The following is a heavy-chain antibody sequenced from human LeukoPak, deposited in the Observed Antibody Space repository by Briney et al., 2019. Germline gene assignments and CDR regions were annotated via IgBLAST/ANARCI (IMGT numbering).Heavy chain of an antibody. D-gene: IGHD6-13*01. CDR3: AKDAGYSSSWYLGNLDY. Sequence: GGSLRLSCAASGFTFSSYGMHWVRQAPGKGLEWVAFIRYDGSNKYYADSVKGRLTISRDNSKNTLYLQMNSLRAEDTAVYYCAKDAGYSSSWYLGNLDYWGQGTLVTVSS. J-gene: IGHJ4*02. V-gene: IGHV3-30*02. CDR2: IRYDGSNK. CDR1: GFTFSSYG.